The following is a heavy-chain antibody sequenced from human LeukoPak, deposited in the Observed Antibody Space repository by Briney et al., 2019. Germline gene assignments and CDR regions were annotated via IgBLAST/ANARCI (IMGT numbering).Heavy chain of an antibody. CDR2: IYSGGST. V-gene: IGHV3-53*01. D-gene: IGHD2-21*01. CDR3: ARAGDRPVLLYGMDV. CDR1: GFTVSSNY. Sequence: RSGGSLRLSCAASGFTVSSNYMSWVRQAPGKGLEWVSVIYSGGSTYYADSGKGRFTISRDNSKNTLYLQMNSLRAEDTAVYYCARAGDRPVLLYGMDVWGKGTTVTVSS. J-gene: IGHJ6*04.